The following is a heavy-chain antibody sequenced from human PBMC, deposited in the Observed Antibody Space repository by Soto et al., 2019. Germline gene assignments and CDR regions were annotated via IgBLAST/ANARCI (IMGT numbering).Heavy chain of an antibody. CDR2: IFYSGST. J-gene: IGHJ5*02. V-gene: IGHV4-39*02. CDR1: GDSITRSNFY. D-gene: IGHD3-22*01. CDR3: ARHKTTMLTVVSAFDP. Sequence: PSETLSLTCTVSGDSITRSNFYWGWIRQPPGKGLEWLGSIFYSGSTFYNPALKGRVTFSVDTSKNHFSLKLSSVTAADTAVYYCARHKTTMLTVVSAFDPWGQGTRVTVSS.